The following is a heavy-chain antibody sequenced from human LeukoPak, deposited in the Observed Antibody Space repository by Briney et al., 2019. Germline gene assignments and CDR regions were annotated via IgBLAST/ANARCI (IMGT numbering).Heavy chain of an antibody. CDR1: GGTFSSYA. CDR2: IIPIFGTA. V-gene: IGHV1-69*05. CDR3: ARDLRYSSGWSASGMDV. D-gene: IGHD6-19*01. Sequence: SVKVSCKASGGTFSSYAISWVRQAPGQGLEWMGGIIPIFGTANYAQKFQGRVSMTTDTSTSTAYMDLRSLRSDDTAVYYCARDLRYSSGWSASGMDVWGKGTTVTTSS. J-gene: IGHJ6*03.